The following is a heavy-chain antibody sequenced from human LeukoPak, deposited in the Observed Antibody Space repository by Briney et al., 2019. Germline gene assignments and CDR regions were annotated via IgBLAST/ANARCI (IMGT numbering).Heavy chain of an antibody. Sequence: GASVKVSFKASGYSFSDHYLHWLXQAPGQGLEWVAWIHPRTGVTNYAERFQGRLSLTRXTSISTLYMELNSLTSDDTAVYYCARDHNWGPDYWGQGTLVSVSS. CDR3: ARDHNWGPDY. J-gene: IGHJ4*02. CDR1: GYSFSDHY. V-gene: IGHV1-2*02. CDR2: IHPRTGVT. D-gene: IGHD7-27*01.